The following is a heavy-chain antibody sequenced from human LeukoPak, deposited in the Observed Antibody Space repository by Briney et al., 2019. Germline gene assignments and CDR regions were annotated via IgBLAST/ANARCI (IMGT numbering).Heavy chain of an antibody. Sequence: QPGGSLRLSCAASGFTFSSYWMGWGRQAPGKGLGWGANIKQDGSEKYYVDSVKGRFTISRDNAKNSLYLQMNSLRAEDTAVYYCARVRTDYIDYWGQGTLVTVSS. CDR3: ARVRTDYIDY. CDR2: IKQDGSEK. J-gene: IGHJ4*02. D-gene: IGHD2-8*02. CDR1: GFTFSSYW. V-gene: IGHV3-7*01.